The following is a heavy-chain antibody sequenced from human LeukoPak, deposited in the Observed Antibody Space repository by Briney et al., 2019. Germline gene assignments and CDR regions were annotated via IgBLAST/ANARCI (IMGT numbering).Heavy chain of an antibody. V-gene: IGHV3-23*01. CDR1: GYTFSSYA. D-gene: IGHD6-13*01. J-gene: IGHJ4*02. CDR2: ISGSGGST. Sequence: GASVKVSCKASGYTFSSYAMSWVRQAPGKGLEWVSAISGSGGSTYYADSVKGRFTISRDNSKNTLYLQMNSLRAEDTAVYYCAKMPSGSWPTYNFDYWGQGTLVTVSS. CDR3: AKMPSGSWPTYNFDY.